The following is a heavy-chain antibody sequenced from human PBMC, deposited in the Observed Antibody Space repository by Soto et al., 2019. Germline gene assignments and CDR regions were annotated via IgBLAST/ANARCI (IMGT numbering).Heavy chain of an antibody. V-gene: IGHV1-8*01. CDR3: ARLPAAIWDDAFDI. CDR2: MNPNSGNT. J-gene: IGHJ3*02. CDR1: GYTFTSYD. D-gene: IGHD2-2*01. Sequence: ASVKVSCKASGYTFTSYDINWVRQATGQGLEWMGWMNPNSGNTGYAQKFQGRVTMTRNTSISTAYMELSSLRSEDTAVYYCARLPAAIWDDAFDIWGQGTMVTVS.